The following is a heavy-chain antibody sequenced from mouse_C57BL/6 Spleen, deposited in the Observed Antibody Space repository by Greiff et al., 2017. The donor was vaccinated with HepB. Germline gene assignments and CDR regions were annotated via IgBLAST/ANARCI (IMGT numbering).Heavy chain of an antibody. J-gene: IGHJ2*01. CDR2: IDPSDSYT. Sequence: QVQLQQPGAELVRPGTSVKLSCKASGYTFTSYWMHWVKQRPGQGLEWIGVIDPSDSYTNYNQKFKGKATLTVDTSSSTAYMQLSSLTSEDSAVYYCARRRDSSGFFDYWGQGTTLTVSS. V-gene: IGHV1-59*01. CDR1: GYTFTSYW. CDR3: ARRRDSSGFFDY. D-gene: IGHD3-2*02.